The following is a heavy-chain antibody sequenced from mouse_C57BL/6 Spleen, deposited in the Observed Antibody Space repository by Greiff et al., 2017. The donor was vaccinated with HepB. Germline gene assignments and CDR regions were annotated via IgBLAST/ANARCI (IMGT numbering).Heavy chain of an antibody. D-gene: IGHD1-1*01. CDR2: INPNYGTT. J-gene: IGHJ4*01. CDR1: GYSFTDYN. CDR3: ASHYYYGSSFYAMDY. V-gene: IGHV1-39*01. Sequence: VQLQQSGPELVKPGASVKISCKASGYSFTDYNMNWVKQSNGKSLEWIGVINPNYGTTSYNQKFKGKATLTVDQSSSTAYMQLNSLTSEDSAVYYCASHYYYGSSFYAMDYWGQGTSVTVSS.